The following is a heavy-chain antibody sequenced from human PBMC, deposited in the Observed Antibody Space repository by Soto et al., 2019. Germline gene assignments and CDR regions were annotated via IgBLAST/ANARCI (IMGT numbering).Heavy chain of an antibody. V-gene: IGHV1-46*01. Sequence: ASVKVSCKASGYSFTTYYMQWVRQAPGQGLEWMGIVNPNGGFTNYAQKFQGRVTMTRDTSTSTVYMELSSLKSEDTAVYYCASANYYDSSGSLDYWGQGTLVTVSS. CDR1: GYSFTTYY. D-gene: IGHD3-22*01. CDR3: ASANYYDSSGSLDY. CDR2: VNPNGGFT. J-gene: IGHJ4*02.